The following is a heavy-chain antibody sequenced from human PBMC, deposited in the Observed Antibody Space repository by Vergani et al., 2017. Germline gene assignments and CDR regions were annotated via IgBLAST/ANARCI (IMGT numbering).Heavy chain of an antibody. CDR2: IIPIFGTA. Sequence: QVQLVQSGAEVKKPGSSVKVSCKASGGTFSSYAISWVRQTPGQGLEWMGGIIPIFGTANYAQKFQGRVTITADESTSTAYMELSSLRSEDTAGYYCARDYRPARSIRRPRYNWFDPWGQGTLVTVSS. CDR3: ARDYRPARSIRRPRYNWFDP. V-gene: IGHV1-69*12. D-gene: IGHD6-6*01. CDR1: GGTFSSYA. J-gene: IGHJ5*02.